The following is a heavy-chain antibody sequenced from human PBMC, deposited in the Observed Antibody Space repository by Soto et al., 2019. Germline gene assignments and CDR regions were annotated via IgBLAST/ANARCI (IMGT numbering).Heavy chain of an antibody. V-gene: IGHV1-2*04. CDR3: ARGSGGATATLDYYYFYMEV. Sequence: QVQLVQSGAEVKEPGASVTVSCRASGDRFTDYYMHWVRQAPGQGLEWMGWINPNSGVTKYAPKFQGWVTMTRHTSNRTVYKALGMRSFDQTAHYYCARGSGGATATLDYYYFYMEVWGTGTRVSVSS. D-gene: IGHD1-26*01. CDR2: INPNSGVT. J-gene: IGHJ6*03. CDR1: GDRFTDYY.